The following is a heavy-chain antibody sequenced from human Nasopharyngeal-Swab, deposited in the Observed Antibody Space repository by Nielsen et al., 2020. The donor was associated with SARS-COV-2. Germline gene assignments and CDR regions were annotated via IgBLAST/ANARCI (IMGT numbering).Heavy chain of an antibody. J-gene: IGHJ6*02. D-gene: IGHD2-15*01. V-gene: IGHV3-30-3*01. CDR3: ARDHLYCSGGSCYRNYYGMDV. CDR2: ISYDGSNK. Sequence: WIRQPPGKGLEWVAVISYDGSNKYYADSVKGRFTTSRDNSKNTLYLQMNSLRAEDTAVYYCARDHLYCSGGSCYRNYYGMDVWGQGTTVTVSS.